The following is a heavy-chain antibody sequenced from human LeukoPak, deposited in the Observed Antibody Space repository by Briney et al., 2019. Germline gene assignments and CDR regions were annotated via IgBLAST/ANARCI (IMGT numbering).Heavy chain of an antibody. J-gene: IGHJ4*02. V-gene: IGHV3-23*01. Sequence: GGSLRLSCAAAGLTFSIYAMGWVRQAPGKGLEWVSSISASGDTTYYADSVKGRFTISRDSSKNTLYLQMNSLTAEDTAVYYWAKRKYTSGGIFDYWGQGTLVTVSS. CDR3: AKRKYTSGGIFDY. D-gene: IGHD6-19*01. CDR2: ISASGDTT. CDR1: GLTFSIYA.